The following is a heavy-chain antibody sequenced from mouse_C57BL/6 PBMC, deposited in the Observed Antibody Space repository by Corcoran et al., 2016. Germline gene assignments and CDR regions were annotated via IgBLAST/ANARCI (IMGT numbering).Heavy chain of an antibody. J-gene: IGHJ4*01. CDR1: GYTFTDYY. CDR3: ARRGYDYVLYAMDY. CDR2: INPNNGGT. V-gene: IGHV1-26*01. D-gene: IGHD2-4*01. Sequence: EVQLQQSGPELVKPGASVKISCKASGYTFTDYYMNWVKQSHGKSLEWIGDINPNNGGTSYNQKFKGKATLTVDKSSSTAYMELRSLTSEDSAVYYCARRGYDYVLYAMDYWGQGTSVTVSS.